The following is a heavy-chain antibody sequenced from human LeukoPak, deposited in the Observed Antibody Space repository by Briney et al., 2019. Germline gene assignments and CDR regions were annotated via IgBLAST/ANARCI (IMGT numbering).Heavy chain of an antibody. CDR2: IYFSGST. Sequence: SETLSLTCTVSGDSISSYYWSWIRQPPGKGLEWIGHIYFSGSTNYNPSLKSRVTMLLDTSKNQFSLKLSSVTAADTAVYYCARVSINDYALIYWGQGTLVTVSS. CDR3: ARVSINDYALIY. V-gene: IGHV4-59*01. J-gene: IGHJ4*02. D-gene: IGHD4-17*01. CDR1: GDSISSYY.